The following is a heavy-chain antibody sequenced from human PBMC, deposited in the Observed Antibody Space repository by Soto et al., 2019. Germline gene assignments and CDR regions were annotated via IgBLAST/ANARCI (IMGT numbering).Heavy chain of an antibody. V-gene: IGHV4-34*01. CDR1: DGSFSGFY. CDR3: ARGYAVNWHTPHY. CDR2: INHIGIT. Sequence: QVQLQQWGAGLLKPSETLSLTCAVYDGSFSGFYWSWIHQPPGKGLEWIGEINHIGITNYNPSLKSRVTISVDTSKNQFSLKLNSMTAADTAVYYCARGYAVNWHTPHYWGQGTLVTVSS. J-gene: IGHJ4*02. D-gene: IGHD4-4*01.